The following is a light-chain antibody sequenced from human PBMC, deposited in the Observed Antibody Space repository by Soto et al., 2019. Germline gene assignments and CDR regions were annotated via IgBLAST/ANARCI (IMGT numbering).Light chain of an antibody. Sequence: QSVLTQPPSVSGAPGQRVNISCTGSSSNIGAGYDVHWYQQLPGTAPKLLIYGNTNRPSGVPDRFSGSKSGTSASLAITGLQAEDEAGYYCQSYDISLSGWVFGGGTKLTVL. V-gene: IGLV1-40*01. CDR1: SSNIGAGYD. J-gene: IGLJ3*02. CDR3: QSYDISLSGWV. CDR2: GNT.